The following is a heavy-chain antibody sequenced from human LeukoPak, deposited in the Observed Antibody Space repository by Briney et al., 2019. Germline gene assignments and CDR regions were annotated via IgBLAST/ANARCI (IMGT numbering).Heavy chain of an antibody. D-gene: IGHD2/OR15-2a*01. CDR1: GLIFSNAW. V-gene: IGHV3-15*01. J-gene: IGHJ4*02. Sequence: GGSLRLSCAASGLIFSNAWIRCVRQAPGKALEWVGRIKRKTDGGADDYAAPVKGRFTISRDDSKNTLYLQMNSLKTEGTAVYYCTYFYSRRSHWGQGTLVTVSS. CDR3: TYFYSRRSH. CDR2: IKRKTDGGAD.